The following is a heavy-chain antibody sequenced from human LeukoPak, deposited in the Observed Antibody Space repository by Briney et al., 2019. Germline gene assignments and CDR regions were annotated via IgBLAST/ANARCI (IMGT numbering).Heavy chain of an antibody. J-gene: IGHJ5*02. CDR2: INSDGSST. CDR3: ARDLRITIFGVVIVEGYNWFDP. Sequence: PGGSLRLSCAASGFTFSSYWMHWVRQAPGKGLVWVSRINSDGSSTSYADSVKGRFTISRDNAKNTLYLQMNSLRAEDTAVYYCARDLRITIFGVVIVEGYNWFDPWGQGTLVTVSS. CDR1: GFTFSSYW. V-gene: IGHV3-74*01. D-gene: IGHD3-3*01.